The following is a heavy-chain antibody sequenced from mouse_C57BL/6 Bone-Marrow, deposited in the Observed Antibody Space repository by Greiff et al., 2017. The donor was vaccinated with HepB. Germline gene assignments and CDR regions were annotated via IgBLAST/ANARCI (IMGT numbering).Heavy chain of an antibody. D-gene: IGHD2-1*01. V-gene: IGHV1-50*01. CDR3: AKTGGNYETWFAY. CDR2: IDPSDSYT. Sequence: QVQLKQPGAELVKPGASVKLSCKASGYTFTSYWMQWVKQRPGQGLEWIGEIDPSDSYTNYNQKFKGKATLTVDTSSSTAYMQLSSLTSEDSAVYYCAKTGGNYETWFAYWGQGTLVTVSA. J-gene: IGHJ3*01. CDR1: GYTFTSYW.